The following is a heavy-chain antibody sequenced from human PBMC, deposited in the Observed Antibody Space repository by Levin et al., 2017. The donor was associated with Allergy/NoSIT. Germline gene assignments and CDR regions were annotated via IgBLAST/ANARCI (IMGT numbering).Heavy chain of an antibody. V-gene: IGHV3-33*01. CDR2: IWHNENHK. J-gene: IGHJ4*02. D-gene: IGHD3-16*01. CDR1: GFTFSTYG. CDR3: ARGGAGWGRIAQNIDY. Sequence: HPSETLSLTCAVSGFTFSTYGMHWVRQAPGKGLEWVPLIWHNENHKYYADSVKGRFSISRDNSKDTLYLQMNGLIAEDTAVYYCARGGAGWGRIAQNIDYWGQGTLVTVSS.